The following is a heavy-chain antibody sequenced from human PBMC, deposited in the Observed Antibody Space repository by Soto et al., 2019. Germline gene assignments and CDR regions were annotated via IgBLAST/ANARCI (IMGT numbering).Heavy chain of an antibody. J-gene: IGHJ4*02. CDR1: GFTFSSYA. CDR3: AKDVTYYYGSGKGVYYFDY. V-gene: IGHV3-23*01. CDR2: ISGSGGST. Sequence: PGGSLRLSCAASGFTFSSYAMSWVRQAPGKGLEWVSAISGSGGSTYYADSVKGRFTISRDNSKNTLYPQMNSLRAEDTAVYYCAKDVTYYYGSGKGVYYFDYWGQGTLVTVSS. D-gene: IGHD3-10*01.